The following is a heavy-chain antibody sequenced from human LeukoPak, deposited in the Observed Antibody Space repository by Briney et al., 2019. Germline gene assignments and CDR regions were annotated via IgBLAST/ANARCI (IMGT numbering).Heavy chain of an antibody. CDR1: GGSISSHY. J-gene: IGHJ6*03. V-gene: IGHV4-59*11. CDR2: IYYSGST. CDR3: ARAIFGVVITPPSYYYYYYMDV. D-gene: IGHD3-3*01. Sequence: PSETLSLTCTVSGGSISSHYWSWIRQPPGKGLEWIGYIYYSGSTNYNPSLKSRVTISVDTSKNQFSLKLSSVTAADTAVYYCARAIFGVVITPPSYYYYYYMDVWGKGTTVTVSS.